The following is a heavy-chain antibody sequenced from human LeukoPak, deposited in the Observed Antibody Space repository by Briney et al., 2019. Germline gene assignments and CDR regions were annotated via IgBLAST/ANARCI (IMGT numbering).Heavy chain of an antibody. D-gene: IGHD4-17*01. J-gene: IGHJ4*02. Sequence: ASVKVSCTVSGYTLTELSMHRVRQAPGKGLEWMGGFDPEDGETIYAQKFQGRVTMTEDTSTDTAYMELSSLRSEDTAVYYCATRFARIRTDYGDYVRKQIDYWGQGTLVTVSS. CDR2: FDPEDGET. V-gene: IGHV1-24*01. CDR1: GYTLTELS. CDR3: ATRFARIRTDYGDYVRKQIDY.